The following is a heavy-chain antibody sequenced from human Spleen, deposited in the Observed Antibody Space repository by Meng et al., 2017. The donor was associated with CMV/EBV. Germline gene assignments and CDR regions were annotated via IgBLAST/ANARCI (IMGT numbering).Heavy chain of an antibody. CDR2: ISSSGSTI. D-gene: IGHD6-13*01. CDR3: AKTLYSSSWYRYYYYYGMDV. J-gene: IGHJ6*02. CDR1: GFTFSSYE. Sequence: GESLKISCAASGFTFSSYEMNWVRQAPGKGLEWVSYISSSGSTIYYADSVKGRFTISRDNAKNSLYLQMNSLRAEDTAVYYCAKTLYSSSWYRYYYYYGMDVWGQGTTVTVSS. V-gene: IGHV3-48*03.